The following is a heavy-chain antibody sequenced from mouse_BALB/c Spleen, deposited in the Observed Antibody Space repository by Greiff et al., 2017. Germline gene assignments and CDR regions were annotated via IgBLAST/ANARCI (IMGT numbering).Heavy chain of an antibody. CDR1: GFSLTSYG. Sequence: QVQLQQSGPGLVAPSQSLSITCTVSGFSLTSYGVHWVRQPPGKGLEWLGVIWAGGSTNYNSALMSRLSISKDNSKSQVFLKMNSLQTDDTAMYYCARGRMITLFAYWGQGTLVTVSA. J-gene: IGHJ3*01. V-gene: IGHV2-9*02. CDR3: ARGRMITLFAY. CDR2: IWAGGST. D-gene: IGHD2-4*01.